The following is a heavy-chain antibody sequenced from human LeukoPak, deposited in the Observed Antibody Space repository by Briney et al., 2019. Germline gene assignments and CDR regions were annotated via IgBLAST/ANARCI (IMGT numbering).Heavy chain of an antibody. J-gene: IGHJ4*02. CDR2: IYSGGGT. D-gene: IGHD4-23*01. Sequence: GGSLRLSCAASGFNVSSNYMTWVRQAPGKGLEWVSVIYSGGGTYHADSVRGRFTISRDTSKNTLYLQMNSLRAEDTAVYYCARTPDYGGAGTRLDYWGQGTLVTVSS. CDR1: GFNVSSNY. CDR3: ARTPDYGGAGTRLDY. V-gene: IGHV3-53*01.